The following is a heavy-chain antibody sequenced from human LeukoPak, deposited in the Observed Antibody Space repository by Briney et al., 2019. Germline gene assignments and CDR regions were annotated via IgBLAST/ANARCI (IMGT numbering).Heavy chain of an antibody. J-gene: IGHJ4*02. CDR3: ARSGIDFWSGYAFDY. D-gene: IGHD3-3*01. CDR2: ISSSSCYI. Sequence: GGSLRLSCAVSGFTFSSYSMNWVRQAPGKGLEWVSSISSSSCYIYYADSVKGRFTISRDNAKNSLYLQMNSPRAEDTAVYYCARSGIDFWSGYAFDYWGQGTLVTV. CDR1: GFTFSSYS. V-gene: IGHV3-21*01.